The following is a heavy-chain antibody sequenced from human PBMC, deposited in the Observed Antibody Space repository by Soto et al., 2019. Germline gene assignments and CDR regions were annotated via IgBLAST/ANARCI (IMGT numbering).Heavy chain of an antibody. CDR3: GREGAPGIAAAGTDY. CDR1: GGTFSSYA. J-gene: IGHJ4*02. V-gene: IGHV1-69*01. D-gene: IGHD6-13*01. Sequence: QVQLVQSGAEVKKPGSSVKVSCKASGGTFSSYAISWVRQAPGQGLEWRGGIIPIFGTANYAQKCQGRVTRSAEESTRTADMELSSLRTEDTAVYYGGREGAPGIAAAGTDYLGQGTLVTVSS. CDR2: IIPIFGTA.